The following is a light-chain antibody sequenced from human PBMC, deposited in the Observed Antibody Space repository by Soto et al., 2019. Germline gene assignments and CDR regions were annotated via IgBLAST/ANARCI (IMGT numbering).Light chain of an antibody. CDR2: GAS. J-gene: IGKJ1*01. CDR3: QPYGSSRT. CDR1: QSVSNNY. Sequence: EIVLTQSPGTLSLSPGERATLSCRASQSVSNNYLAWFQQKPGQAPRLLIYGASSRATGIPDRFSGSGSGTDFTLTISRLEPEDFAVYYCQPYGSSRTFGQGTKVEIK. V-gene: IGKV3-20*01.